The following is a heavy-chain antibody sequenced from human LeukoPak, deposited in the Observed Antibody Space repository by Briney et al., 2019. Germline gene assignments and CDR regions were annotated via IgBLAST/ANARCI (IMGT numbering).Heavy chain of an antibody. V-gene: IGHV3-23*01. D-gene: IGHD3-3*01. CDR1: GITLSNYG. J-gene: IGHJ4*02. CDR2: ISGSGGGT. Sequence: GGSLRLSCAVSGITLSNYGMSWVRQAPGKGLEWVAGISGSGGGTSYADSVKGRFTISRDNAKNTLFLQMNSLRVEDTAVYFCAKRGVVIRVFLVGFHKEASYFESWGQGAQVTVSP. CDR3: AKRGVVIRVFLVGFHKEASYFES.